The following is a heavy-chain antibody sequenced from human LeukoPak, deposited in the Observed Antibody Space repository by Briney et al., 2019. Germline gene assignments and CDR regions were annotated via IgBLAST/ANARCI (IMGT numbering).Heavy chain of an antibody. Sequence: SETLSLTCAVYGGSFSGYYWSWIRQPPGKGLEWIGEINHSGSTNYNPSLKSRVTISVDTSKNQFSLKLSSLTAADTAVYYCATQRGGAVSAAYYMDVWGKGTTVTVSS. CDR3: ATQRGGAVSAAYYMDV. CDR1: GGSFSGYY. J-gene: IGHJ6*03. D-gene: IGHD2-2*01. CDR2: INHSGST. V-gene: IGHV4-34*01.